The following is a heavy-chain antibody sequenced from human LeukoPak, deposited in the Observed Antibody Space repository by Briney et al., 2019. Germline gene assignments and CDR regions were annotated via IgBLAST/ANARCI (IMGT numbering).Heavy chain of an antibody. D-gene: IGHD3-22*01. CDR3: AKFPITMIVVVREAYFQH. CDR2: ISGSGGST. J-gene: IGHJ1*01. Sequence: PGGSLRLSCAASGFTFSSYAMSWVRHAPGKGLEWVSAISGSGGSTYYADSVKGRFTISRDNSKNTLYLQMNSLRAEDTAVYYCAKFPITMIVVVREAYFQHWGQGTLVTVSS. CDR1: GFTFSSYA. V-gene: IGHV3-23*01.